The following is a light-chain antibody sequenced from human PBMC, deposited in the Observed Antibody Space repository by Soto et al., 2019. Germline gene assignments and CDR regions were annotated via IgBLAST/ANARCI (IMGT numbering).Light chain of an antibody. Sequence: DIQLTQSPSSLSASVGDRVTFTCQASQGVRNYLNWYQQKSGQAPKLLIYAASSLQSGVPSRFSGSGFGTDFTLTISSLQPEDSAIYYCQQADTFPITFGQGTRLEI. J-gene: IGKJ5*01. CDR1: QGVRNY. CDR2: AAS. CDR3: QQADTFPIT. V-gene: IGKV1-12*01.